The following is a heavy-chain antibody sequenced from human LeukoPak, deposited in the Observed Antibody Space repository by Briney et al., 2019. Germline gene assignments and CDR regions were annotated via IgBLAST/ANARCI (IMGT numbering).Heavy chain of an antibody. V-gene: IGHV3-23*01. J-gene: IGHJ4*02. Sequence: GSLRLSCAASGFRFNNFVMNWVRQAPGKGLEWVATISSHGDATHYADSVKGRFTISRDNSKNTLYLQMNSLRAEDTAVYYCAKDSPTYCSGGSCYYFDYWGQGTPVTVSS. CDR1: GFRFNNFV. CDR2: ISSHGDAT. CDR3: AKDSPTYCSGGSCYYFDY. D-gene: IGHD2-15*01.